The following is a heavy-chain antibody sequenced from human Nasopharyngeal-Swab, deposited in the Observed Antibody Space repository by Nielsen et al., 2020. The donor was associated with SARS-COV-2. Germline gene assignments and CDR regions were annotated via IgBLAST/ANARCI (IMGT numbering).Heavy chain of an antibody. Sequence: GGSLRLSCAVSGFNFSSYSMSWVRQAPGKGLEWVSGINWNSGRTGYEDSVKGRFTISRDNAKNSLYLQMDSLRTEDTAFYYCARGTADYSNPSFDYWGQGTLVTVSS. V-gene: IGHV3-20*04. CDR3: ARGTADYSNPSFDY. D-gene: IGHD4-11*01. CDR1: GFNFSSYS. J-gene: IGHJ4*02. CDR2: INWNSGRT.